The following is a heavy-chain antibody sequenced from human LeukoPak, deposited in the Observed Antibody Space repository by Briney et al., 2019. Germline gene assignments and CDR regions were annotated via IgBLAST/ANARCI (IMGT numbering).Heavy chain of an antibody. V-gene: IGHV3-21*01. CDR1: RFTFSNYA. CDR3: ARGGYSGYVTFDI. CDR2: ISSTSSNI. J-gene: IGHJ3*02. Sequence: GGSLRLSCVASRFTFSNYAMNWVRQAPGKGLEWVSSISSTSSNIYYADSVKGRFTISRENAKNSLYLQMNSLRAEDTAVYYCARGGYSGYVTFDIWGQGTMVTVSS. D-gene: IGHD5-12*01.